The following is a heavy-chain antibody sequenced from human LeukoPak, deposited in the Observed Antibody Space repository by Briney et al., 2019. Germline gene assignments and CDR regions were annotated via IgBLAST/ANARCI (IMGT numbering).Heavy chain of an antibody. D-gene: IGHD2-8*01. CDR2: ISSSSSYV. CDR1: GFTFSSYS. J-gene: IGHJ4*02. V-gene: IGHV3-21*01. CDR3: ARDRGLSIVLMVYAEAGIDY. Sequence: GGSLRLSCAASGFTFSSYSMNWVRQAPGKGLEWVSSISSSSSYVYYADSVKGRFTISRDNAKNSLYLQMNSLRAEDTAVYYCARDRGLSIVLMVYAEAGIDYWGQGTLVTVSS.